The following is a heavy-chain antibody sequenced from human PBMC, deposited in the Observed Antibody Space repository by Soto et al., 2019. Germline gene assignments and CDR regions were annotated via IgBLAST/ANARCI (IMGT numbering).Heavy chain of an antibody. CDR3: ARGGLRGITVRMFLIIHVDP. CDR1: GYTISDYG. CDR2: INAKSGNT. V-gene: IGHV1-18*01. J-gene: IGHJ5*02. D-gene: IGHD3-10*01. Sequence: QVQLLQSGAEVKKPGASVKVSCKASGYTISDYGLNWVRQAPGQGLEWMGRINAKSGNTNYAQRFQDRGTMTPDTPRSTAYMGVGRPDSDDPAFYYGARGGLRGITVRMFLIIHVDPWAPASVFSVPS.